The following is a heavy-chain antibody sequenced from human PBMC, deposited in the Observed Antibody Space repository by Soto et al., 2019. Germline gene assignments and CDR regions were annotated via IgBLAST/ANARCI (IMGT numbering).Heavy chain of an antibody. Sequence: QVQLVESGGGVVQPGRSLRLSCAASGFTFSSYGMHWVRQAPGKGLEWVAVISYDGSNKYYADSVKGRFTISRDNSKNTLYLQMNSLRAEDTAVYYGAKDGATVTTYFDYWCQGTLVTVSS. CDR3: AKDGATVTTYFDY. V-gene: IGHV3-30*18. D-gene: IGHD4-17*01. J-gene: IGHJ4*02. CDR1: GFTFSSYG. CDR2: ISYDGSNK.